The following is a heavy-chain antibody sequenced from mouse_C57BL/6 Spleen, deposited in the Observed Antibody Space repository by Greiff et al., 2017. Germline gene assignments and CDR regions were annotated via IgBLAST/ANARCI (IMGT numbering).Heavy chain of an antibody. D-gene: IGHD1-1*01. Sequence: VKLQQPGAELVRPGTSVKLSCKASGYTFTSYWMHWVKQRPGQGLEWIGVIDPSDSYTNYNQKFKGKATLTVDTSSSTAYMQLSSLTSEDSAVYYCARDYYGSSPDAMDYWGQGTSVTVSS. V-gene: IGHV1-59*01. CDR2: IDPSDSYT. J-gene: IGHJ4*01. CDR3: ARDYYGSSPDAMDY. CDR1: GYTFTSYW.